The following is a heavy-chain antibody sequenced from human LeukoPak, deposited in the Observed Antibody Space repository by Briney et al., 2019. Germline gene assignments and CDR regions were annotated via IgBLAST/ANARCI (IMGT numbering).Heavy chain of an antibody. V-gene: IGHV4-59*01. Sequence: SETLSLTCTVSGGSISSYYWSWIRQPPGKGLEWIGYIYYSGSTTYNPSLKSRVTISVDTSKNQFSLKLTSVTAADTAVYYCARNSGWYGVSWGQGTLVTVSS. CDR3: ARNSGWYGVS. J-gene: IGHJ4*02. D-gene: IGHD6-19*01. CDR2: IYYSGST. CDR1: GGSISSYY.